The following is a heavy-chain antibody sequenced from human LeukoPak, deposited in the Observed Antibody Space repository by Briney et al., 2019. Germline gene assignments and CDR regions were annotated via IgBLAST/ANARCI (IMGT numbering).Heavy chain of an antibody. CDR1: GYTFTNYG. D-gene: IGHD4-11*01. CDR3: ARDDDYSNRWTYYYGMDV. CDR2: ISGYNGNT. V-gene: IGHV1-18*01. Sequence: GASVKVSCKASGYTFTNYGISWVRQAPGQGLEWMGWISGYNGNTNYAQKLQGRVTMTTDTSTSTGYMELRSLRSVDTAVYYCARDDDYSNRWTYYYGMDVWGQGTTVTVSS. J-gene: IGHJ6*02.